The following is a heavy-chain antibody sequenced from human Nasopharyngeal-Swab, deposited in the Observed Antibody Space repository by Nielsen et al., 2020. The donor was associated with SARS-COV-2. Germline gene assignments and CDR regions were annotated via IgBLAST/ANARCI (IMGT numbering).Heavy chain of an antibody. J-gene: IGHJ4*02. D-gene: IGHD3-3*01. CDR3: ASLKVGITIFGVVTDRLLDY. CDR2: IYYSGST. Sequence: WIRQPPGKGLEWIGYIYYSGSTYYNPSLKSRVTISVDTSKNQFSLKLSSVTAADTAVYYCASLKVGITIFGVVTDRLLDYWGPGTLVTVSS. V-gene: IGHV4-30-4*01.